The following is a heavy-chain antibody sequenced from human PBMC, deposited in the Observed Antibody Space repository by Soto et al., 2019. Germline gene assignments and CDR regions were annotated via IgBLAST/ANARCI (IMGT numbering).Heavy chain of an antibody. CDR3: AKDYRRSTSHPSYYFDY. CDR2: ISGSGGST. J-gene: IGHJ4*02. CDR1: GFTFSSYA. V-gene: IGHV3-23*01. D-gene: IGHD2-2*01. Sequence: GGSLRLSCAASGFTFSSYAMSWVRQAPGKGLEWVSAISGSGGSTYYADSVKGRFTISRDNSKNTLYLQMNSLRAEDTAVYYCAKDYRRSTSHPSYYFDYWGQGTLVTVSS.